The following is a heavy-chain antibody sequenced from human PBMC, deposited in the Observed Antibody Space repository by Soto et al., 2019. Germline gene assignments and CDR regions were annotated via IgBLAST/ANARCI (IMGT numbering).Heavy chain of an antibody. D-gene: IGHD4-4*01. CDR2: ITHSAST. CDR1: GGSFRRYY. CDR3: ATGDTRQRAGYYSYYFDN. Sequence: SETLSLSCAVYGGSFRRYYWRWSRQPLGKGLEWIGEITHSASTNYNPSIKSRVNISVETSKNRFSLKLSSVTAAESAGYERATGDTRQRAGYYSYYFDNWGDGTVVAV. J-gene: IGHJ4*01. V-gene: IGHV4-34*01.